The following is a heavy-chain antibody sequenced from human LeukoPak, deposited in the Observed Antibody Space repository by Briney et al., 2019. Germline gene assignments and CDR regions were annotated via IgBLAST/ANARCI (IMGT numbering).Heavy chain of an antibody. CDR1: GGSFSGYY. CDR3: ARGRPRLWFGELLASSHDAFDI. D-gene: IGHD3-10*01. CDR2: INHSGST. V-gene: IGHV4-34*01. Sequence: SETLSLTCAVYGGSFSGYYWSWIRQPPGKGLEWIGEINHSGSTNYNPSLKSRVTISVDTSKNRFSLKLSSVTAADTAVYYCARGRPRLWFGELLASSHDAFDIWGQGTMVTVSS. J-gene: IGHJ3*02.